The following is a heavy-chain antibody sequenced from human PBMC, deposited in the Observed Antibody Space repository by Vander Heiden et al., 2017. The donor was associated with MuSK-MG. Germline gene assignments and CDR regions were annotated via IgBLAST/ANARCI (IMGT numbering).Heavy chain of an antibody. J-gene: IGHJ4*01. Sequence: QVQLVQSGAEVKNPGASVKVSCKASGYPFPSYGLSWVRQAPGQGPEWMGWISTYNGDTFYAQKFQGRVTMTRDTSTSTVYMDLRRLRSDDTAVYYCAKPRDGYNLFFNNWGHGGLVTVSS. CDR2: ISTYNGDT. V-gene: IGHV1-18*01. D-gene: IGHD5-12*01. CDR3: AKPRDGYNLFFNN. CDR1: GYPFPSYG.